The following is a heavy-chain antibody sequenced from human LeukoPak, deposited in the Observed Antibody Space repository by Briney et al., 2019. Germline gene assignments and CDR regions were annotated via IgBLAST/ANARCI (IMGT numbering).Heavy chain of an antibody. CDR1: GFTFSSYW. CDR2: VNNDGSST. J-gene: IGHJ4*02. Sequence: GGSLRLSCAASGFTFSSYWMHWVRQAPGKGLVWVSRVNNDGSSTSYADSVKGRFTISRDNAKNTLYLQMNSLRAEDTAVYYCAKVGDTMIVVVREFDYWGQGTLVTVSS. D-gene: IGHD3-22*01. V-gene: IGHV3-74*01. CDR3: AKVGDTMIVVVREFDY.